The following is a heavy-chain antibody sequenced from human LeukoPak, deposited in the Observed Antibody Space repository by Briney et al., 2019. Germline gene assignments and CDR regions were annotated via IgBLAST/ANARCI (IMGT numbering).Heavy chain of an antibody. CDR1: GFTFSSYA. CDR2: ISASGGSS. CDR3: ARVEDCSSTSCYRFVYYYYGMDV. V-gene: IGHV3-23*01. J-gene: IGHJ6*02. D-gene: IGHD2-2*01. Sequence: PGGSLRLSCAASGFTFSSYAMSWVRQAPGKGLEWVLGISASGGSSYYADSVKGRFTISRDNAKNSLYLQMNSLRDEDTAVYYCARVEDCSSTSCYRFVYYYYGMDVWGQGTTVTVSS.